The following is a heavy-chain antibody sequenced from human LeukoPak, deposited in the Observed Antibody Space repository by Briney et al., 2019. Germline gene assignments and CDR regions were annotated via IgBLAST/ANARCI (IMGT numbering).Heavy chain of an antibody. J-gene: IGHJ6*04. V-gene: IGHV3-20*04. CDR2: INGNGGNT. D-gene: IGHD3-10*02. CDR1: GFTFDDYG. CDR3: AELGITMVGGV. Sequence: GGSLRLSCAAPGFTFDDYGMRWVRQVPGKGLEWVSSINGNGGNTAYADSVKGRITISTDTAKNSLYLQMNSLRAEDTAVYYCAELGITMVGGVWGKGTTVTISS.